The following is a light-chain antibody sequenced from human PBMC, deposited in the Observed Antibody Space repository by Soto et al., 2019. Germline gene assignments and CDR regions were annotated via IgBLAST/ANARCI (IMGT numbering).Light chain of an antibody. CDR3: ATWDDSLNGPV. Sequence: QAVVTQPPSASGTPGQRVTISCSGSSSNLGDNTVNWYQQLPGTAPKLLIYRNNRRPSEVPDRFSGSKSGTSASLAISGLQSYDEADYYCATWDDSLNGPVFGGGTKLTVL. CDR1: SSNLGDNT. V-gene: IGLV1-44*01. J-gene: IGLJ3*02. CDR2: RNN.